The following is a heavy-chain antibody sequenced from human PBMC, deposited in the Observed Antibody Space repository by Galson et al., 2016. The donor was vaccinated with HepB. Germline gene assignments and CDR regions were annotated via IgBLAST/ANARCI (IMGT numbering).Heavy chain of an antibody. J-gene: IGHJ5*02. Sequence: SLRLSCAASEFSFTDYWMTWVRQAPGKGPECLAHINLDGGAKNYVDSVKGRFTISRDNAKNSVYLQINSLRAEDTALYYCARVGYCSGAGCRGRDWFDPWGQGIPVTVSS. D-gene: IGHD2-15*01. V-gene: IGHV3-7*01. CDR2: INLDGGAK. CDR1: EFSFTDYW. CDR3: ARVGYCSGAGCRGRDWFDP.